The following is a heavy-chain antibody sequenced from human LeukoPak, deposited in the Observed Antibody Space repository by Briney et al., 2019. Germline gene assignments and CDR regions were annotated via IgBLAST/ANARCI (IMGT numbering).Heavy chain of an antibody. CDR1: GFTFSSYG. CDR2: ISYDGSNK. CDR3: VAGTVDAFDI. J-gene: IGHJ3*02. V-gene: IGHV3-30*03. D-gene: IGHD6-19*01. Sequence: GGSLRPSCAASGFTFSSYGMHWVRQAPGKGLEWVAVISYDGSNKYYADSVKGRFTISRDNSKNTLYLQMNSLRAEDTAVYWAVAGTVDAFDIWGQGTMVTVSS.